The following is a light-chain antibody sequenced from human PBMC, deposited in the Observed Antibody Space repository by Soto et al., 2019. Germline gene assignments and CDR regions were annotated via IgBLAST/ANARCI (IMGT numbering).Light chain of an antibody. Sequence: EIVLTQSPAILSMSPGERATLSCRASQSVSSYFAWYQQKPGQAPKLLIYDACNRATGVPARFSGSASGTAFTLLMSSLAPEDFAVYHWQQRGYWPVTFDQGAKVLSK. J-gene: IGKJ1*01. CDR1: QSVSSY. V-gene: IGKV3-11*01. CDR3: QQRGYWPVT. CDR2: DAC.